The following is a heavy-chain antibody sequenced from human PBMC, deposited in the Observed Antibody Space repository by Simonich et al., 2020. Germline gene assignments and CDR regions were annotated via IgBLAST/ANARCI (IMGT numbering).Heavy chain of an antibody. J-gene: IGHJ4*02. V-gene: IGHV3-30*18. CDR3: AKDKGAAASDYFDY. CDR2: IWYDGSNK. Sequence: GGGVVQPGRSLRLSCAASGFTFSSYGMHWVRQAPGKGLEWVAVIWYDGSNKYYADSLKGRFTISRDNSKNTLYLQMNSLRAEDTAMYYCAKDKGAAASDYFDYWGQGTLVTVSS. D-gene: IGHD6-13*01. CDR1: GFTFSSYG.